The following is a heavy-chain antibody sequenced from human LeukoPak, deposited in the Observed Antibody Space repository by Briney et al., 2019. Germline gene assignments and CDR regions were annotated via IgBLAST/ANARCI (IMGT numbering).Heavy chain of an antibody. D-gene: IGHD4-23*01. CDR3: ARDYGGSSPFDY. V-gene: IGHV3-30*04. CDR2: ISYDGSNK. CDR1: GFTFSSYA. Sequence: GGSLRLSCAASGFTFSSYAMHWVRQAPGKGLEWVAVISYDGSNKYYADSVKGRFTISRDNAKNSLYLHMNSLRAEDTAVYYCARDYGGSSPFDYWGQGTLVTVSS. J-gene: IGHJ4*02.